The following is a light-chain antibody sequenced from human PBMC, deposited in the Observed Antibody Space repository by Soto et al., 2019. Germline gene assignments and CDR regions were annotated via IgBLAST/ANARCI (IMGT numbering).Light chain of an antibody. CDR1: RSDIGGYNY. Sequence: QSALTQPPSASGSLGQSVTISCTGTRSDIGGYNYVSWYLQYPGKAPKLMIYDVYKRPSGVPDRFSCAKSGNTASLTVSGLQAEDEADYYCTSYAVNNKVVFGGGTKLTVL. V-gene: IGLV2-8*01. CDR3: TSYAVNNKVV. J-gene: IGLJ2*01. CDR2: DVY.